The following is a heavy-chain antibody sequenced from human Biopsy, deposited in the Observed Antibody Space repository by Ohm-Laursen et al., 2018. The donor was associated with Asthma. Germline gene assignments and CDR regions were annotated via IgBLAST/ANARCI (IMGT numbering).Heavy chain of an antibody. CDR3: ARAQDYYDSRGYYRSFDY. CDR1: YGSITSGGYY. Sequence: TLSLTYTVSYGSITSGGYYWTWIRQHPGKGLEWIGFIYYSGSTYYNPSLKSRVSISIDTSKNQFSLKLSSVTAADTAVYYCARAQDYYDSRGYYRSFDYWGQGTPVTVSS. J-gene: IGHJ4*02. V-gene: IGHV4-31*03. D-gene: IGHD3-22*01. CDR2: IYYSGST.